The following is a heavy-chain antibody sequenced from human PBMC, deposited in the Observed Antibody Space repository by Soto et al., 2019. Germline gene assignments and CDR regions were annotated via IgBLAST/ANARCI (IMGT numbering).Heavy chain of an antibody. D-gene: IGHD2-2*01. Sequence: QVQLQQWGAGLLKPSETLSLTCAVYGGSFSGYYWSWIRQPPGKGLEWIGEINHSGSTNYNPSLKSRVTISVDTSKNQFSLKLSSVTAADTAVYYCARVRRYCSSTSCYLEYYYYGMDVW. CDR1: GGSFSGYY. J-gene: IGHJ6*01. CDR2: INHSGST. V-gene: IGHV4-34*01. CDR3: ARVRRYCSSTSCYLEYYYYGMDV.